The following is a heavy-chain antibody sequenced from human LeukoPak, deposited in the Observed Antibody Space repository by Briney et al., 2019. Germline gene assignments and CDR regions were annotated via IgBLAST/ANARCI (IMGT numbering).Heavy chain of an antibody. J-gene: IGHJ6*02. CDR3: ARDDSIAVAGILPPYYYYGMDV. CDR2: ISSSSSTI. V-gene: IGHV3-48*04. Sequence: GGSLRLSCAASGFIISSYSMNWVRQAPGKGLEWVSYISSSSSTIYYTDSVKGRFTISRDNTKNSLYLQMNSLRAEDTAVYYCARDDSIAVAGILPPYYYYGMDVWGQGTTVTVSS. CDR1: GFIISSYS. D-gene: IGHD6-19*01.